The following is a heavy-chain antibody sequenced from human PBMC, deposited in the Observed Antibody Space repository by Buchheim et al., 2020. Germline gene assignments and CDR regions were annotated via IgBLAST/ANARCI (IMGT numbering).Heavy chain of an antibody. CDR1: GGSFSGYY. CDR2: INHSGST. D-gene: IGHD6-6*01. Sequence: QVQLQQWGAGLLKPSETLSLTCAVYGGSFSGYYWSWIRQPPGKGLEWIGEINHSGSTNYNPSLKSRVTIPVDTSKNQFSLKLSSVTAADTAVYYCARGERIAAIDFQHWGQGTL. CDR3: ARGERIAAIDFQH. V-gene: IGHV4-34*01. J-gene: IGHJ1*01.